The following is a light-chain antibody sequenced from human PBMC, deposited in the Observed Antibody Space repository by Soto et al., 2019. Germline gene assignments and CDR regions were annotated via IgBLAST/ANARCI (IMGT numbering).Light chain of an antibody. Sequence: EIVLTQSPGTLSLSPGERATLSCRASQSVSGTYLAWYQQRPGQAPKVLIYGASSRAAGIPDRFSGSGSGTDFTLTITRLEPEDVAVYYCQQYCACPFNFGPGTKVDIK. CDR2: GAS. J-gene: IGKJ3*01. CDR3: QQYCACPFN. CDR1: QSVSGTY. V-gene: IGKV3-20*01.